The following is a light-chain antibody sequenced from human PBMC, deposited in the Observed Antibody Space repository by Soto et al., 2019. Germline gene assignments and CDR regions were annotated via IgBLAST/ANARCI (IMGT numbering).Light chain of an antibody. CDR3: QHPCT. V-gene: IGKV3-20*01. J-gene: IGKJ1*01. CDR1: QSVSSGY. Sequence: EIVLTQSPGTLSLSPGERATLSCRASQSVSSGYLAWYQQKPGQAPRLLIYGASSRAAGIPDRFSGSGSGTDFTLTISRLEPEDFAVYYCQHPCTFGQGTKVEIK. CDR2: GAS.